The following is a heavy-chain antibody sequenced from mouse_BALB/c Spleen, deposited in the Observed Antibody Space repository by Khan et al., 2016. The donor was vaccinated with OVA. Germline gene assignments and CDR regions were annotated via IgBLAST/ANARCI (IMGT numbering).Heavy chain of an antibody. CDR1: GYTFTSYY. V-gene: IGHV1S81*02. CDR2: INPSNGGT. CDR3: TRSGYGTFAY. J-gene: IGHJ3*01. D-gene: IGHD2-1*01. Sequence: QVQLKESGAELVKPGASVRLSCKASGYTFTSYYLYWVKQRPGQGLEWIGDINPSNGGTNFHEKFKSKATLTVDKSSSTAYMQLSSLTSEDSAVYYWTRSGYGTFAYWGQGTLVTVSA.